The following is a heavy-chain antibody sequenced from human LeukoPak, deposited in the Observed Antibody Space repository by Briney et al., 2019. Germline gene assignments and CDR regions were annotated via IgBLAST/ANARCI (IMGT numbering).Heavy chain of an antibody. CDR2: INPSGGST. Sequence: ASVKVSCKASGYTFTSYYMHWVRQAPGQGLEWMGIINPSGGSTSYAQKFQGRVTMTRDTSTSTVCMELSSLRPEDTAVYYCARGYSEWLSPYYFDYWGQGTLVTVSS. D-gene: IGHD3-3*01. CDR3: ARGYSEWLSPYYFDY. J-gene: IGHJ4*02. V-gene: IGHV1-46*01. CDR1: GYTFTSYY.